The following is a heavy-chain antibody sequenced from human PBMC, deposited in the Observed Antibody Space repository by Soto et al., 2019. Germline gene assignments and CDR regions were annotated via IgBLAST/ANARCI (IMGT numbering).Heavy chain of an antibody. J-gene: IGHJ5*01. CDR3: ARDLATAGFFDS. V-gene: IGHV3-30*03. CDR2: ISYDGNNN. Sequence: QVQLVESGGGVVQPGRPLRLSCSASGFTFSSYGMHWVRQAPGKGLEWVAVISYDGNNNYYADSVRGRFTISRDNSKNTLYLQMNSPRAEDTAVYYCARDLATAGFFDSWGQGTLVTVSS. D-gene: IGHD6-13*01. CDR1: GFTFSSYG.